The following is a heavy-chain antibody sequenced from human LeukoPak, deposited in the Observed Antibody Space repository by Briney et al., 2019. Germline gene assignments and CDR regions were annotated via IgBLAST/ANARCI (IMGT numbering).Heavy chain of an antibody. CDR1: GGSISSGGYY. V-gene: IGHV4-31*03. CDR3: ASLPYDFWSGYSFYYGMDV. D-gene: IGHD3-3*01. Sequence: SETLSLTCTVSGGSISSGGYYWSWIRQHPGKGLEWIGYIYYSGSTYYNPSLKSRVTISVDTSKNQFSLKLSSVTAADTAVYYCASLPYDFWSGYSFYYGMDVWGQGTTVTVSS. J-gene: IGHJ6*02. CDR2: IYYSGST.